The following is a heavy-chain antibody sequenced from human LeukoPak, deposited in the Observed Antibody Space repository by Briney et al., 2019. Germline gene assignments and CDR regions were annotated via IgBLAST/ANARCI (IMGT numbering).Heavy chain of an antibody. Sequence: SVKVSCKASGGTFSSYAISWVRQAPGQGLEWMGRIIPILGIANYAQKFQGRVTITADKSTSTAYMELSSLRSEDTAVYYCAGGDSSGWYLSAFDIWGQGTMVTVSS. V-gene: IGHV1-69*04. CDR3: AGGDSSGWYLSAFDI. CDR2: IIPILGIA. CDR1: GGTFSSYA. J-gene: IGHJ3*02. D-gene: IGHD6-19*01.